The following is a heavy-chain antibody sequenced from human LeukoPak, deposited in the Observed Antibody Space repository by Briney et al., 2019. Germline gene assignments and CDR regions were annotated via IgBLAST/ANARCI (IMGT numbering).Heavy chain of an antibody. D-gene: IGHD6-13*01. CDR1: GFTFSSHA. V-gene: IGHV3-48*04. CDR2: ISISSSSV. J-gene: IGHJ3*02. Sequence: GGSLRLSCAASGFTFSSHAMNWVRQAPGKGLEWVSYISISSSSVYYADSVKGRFTISRDNAKNSLYLQMNSLRAEDTAIYYCARDNLAAAGDDNFDIWGQGTMVIVSS. CDR3: ARDNLAAAGDDNFDI.